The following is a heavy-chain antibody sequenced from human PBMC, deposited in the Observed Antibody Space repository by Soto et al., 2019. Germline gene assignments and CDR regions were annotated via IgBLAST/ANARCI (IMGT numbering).Heavy chain of an antibody. CDR1: GGSFSGYY. Sequence: SETLSLTCAVYGGSFSGYYWSRIRQPPGKGLEWIGEINHSGSTNYNPSLKSRVTISVDTSKNQFSLKLSSVTAADTAVYYCARGRFMRDFWSGYYDYFDYWGQGTLVTVSS. V-gene: IGHV4-34*01. J-gene: IGHJ4*02. CDR3: ARGRFMRDFWSGYYDYFDY. CDR2: INHSGST. D-gene: IGHD3-3*01.